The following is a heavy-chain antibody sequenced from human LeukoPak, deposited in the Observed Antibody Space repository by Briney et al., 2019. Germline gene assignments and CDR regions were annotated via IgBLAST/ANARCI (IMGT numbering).Heavy chain of an antibody. Sequence: ASVKVSCKASGYTSTSYDVNWVRQATGQGLEWMGWMNPNSGNTGYAQKFQGRVTMTRNTSISTAYMELSSLRSEDTAVYYCARVGGIAAAFDYWGQGTLVTVSS. V-gene: IGHV1-8*01. CDR1: GYTSTSYD. D-gene: IGHD6-13*01. CDR3: ARVGGIAAAFDY. J-gene: IGHJ4*02. CDR2: MNPNSGNT.